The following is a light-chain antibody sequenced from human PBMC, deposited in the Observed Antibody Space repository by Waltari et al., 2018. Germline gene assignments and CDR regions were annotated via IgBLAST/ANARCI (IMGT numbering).Light chain of an antibody. Sequence: DIQMTQSPSTLSASIGDRVTITCRASQTIGRRLAWYQQSPGTAPKLLIYASSTLQSGVPSRFTGSGSGTHFTLTISSLQPEDIATYSCQQSQGVPFTFGQGTKVDIK. V-gene: IGKV1-39*01. CDR3: QQSQGVPFT. J-gene: IGKJ2*01. CDR2: ASS. CDR1: QTIGRR.